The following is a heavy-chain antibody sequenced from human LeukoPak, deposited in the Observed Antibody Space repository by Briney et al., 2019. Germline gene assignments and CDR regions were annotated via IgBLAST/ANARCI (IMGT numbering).Heavy chain of an antibody. V-gene: IGHV4-59*01. Sequence: TSETLSLTCTVSGGSINNYYWNWIRQPPGKGLEWIGYITGSIYVSGSTKYDPSLESRVTMSVDTSKNQFSLTLSSVTAADTAVYYCARDSRDYGSGSYWDVWGQGTTVTVSS. CDR1: GGSINNYY. CDR3: ARDSRDYGSGSYWDV. J-gene: IGHJ6*02. CDR2: ITGSIYVSGST. D-gene: IGHD3-10*01.